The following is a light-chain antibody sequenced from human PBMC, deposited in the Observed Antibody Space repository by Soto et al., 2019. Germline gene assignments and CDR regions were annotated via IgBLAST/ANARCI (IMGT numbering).Light chain of an antibody. CDR3: QQYGSSPPYT. V-gene: IGKV3-20*01. CDR2: GAS. CDR1: QSVSSSY. J-gene: IGKJ2*01. Sequence: EIVLTQSPGTLSLSPGERATLSCRASQSVSSSYLAWYQQKPGQAPRLLIYGASSRATGIPDRFSGSGSGTDFTLTISILEPEDSAVYYCQQYGSSPPYTFGQGTKLEIK.